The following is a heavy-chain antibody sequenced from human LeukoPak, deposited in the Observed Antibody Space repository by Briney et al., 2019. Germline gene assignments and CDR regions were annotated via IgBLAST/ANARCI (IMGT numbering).Heavy chain of an antibody. CDR2: ISSSGSTI. D-gene: IGHD1-26*01. CDR1: GFTFSDYY. J-gene: IGHJ4*02. CDR3: ARGPDSLTRRIVGATDY. V-gene: IGHV3-11*01. Sequence: PGGSLRLSCAASGFTFSDYYMSWIRQAPGKGLEWVSYISSSGSTIYYADSVKGRFTISRDNAKNSLYLQMNSLRAEDTAVYYCARGPDSLTRRIVGATDYWGQGTLVTVSS.